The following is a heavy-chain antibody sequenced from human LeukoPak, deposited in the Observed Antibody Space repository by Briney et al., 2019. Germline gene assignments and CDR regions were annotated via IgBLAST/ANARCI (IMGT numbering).Heavy chain of an antibody. CDR1: AGSISSYY. J-gene: IGHJ4*02. V-gene: IGHV4-59*01. CDR3: ARGRKDYYDSSGYYYGEGEIDY. Sequence: SETLSLTCTVSAGSISSYYWSWIRQPPGKGLEWIGYIYYSGSTNYNPSLKSRVTISVDTSKNQFSLKLSSVTAADTAVYYCARGRKDYYDSSGYYYGEGEIDYCGQGTLVTVSS. CDR2: IYYSGST. D-gene: IGHD3-22*01.